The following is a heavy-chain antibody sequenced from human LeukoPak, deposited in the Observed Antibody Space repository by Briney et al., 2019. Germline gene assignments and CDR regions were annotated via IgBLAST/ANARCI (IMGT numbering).Heavy chain of an antibody. CDR1: GFTFSDYY. Sequence: GGSLRLSCAASGFTFSDYYMTWIRQAPGKGLEWVSYISSSSSGMYYADSVKGRFTISRDNAKNSLYLQMNSLTAEDTAVYYCARDPGAYKFDYWGQGTLVTVSA. CDR3: ARDPGAYKFDY. D-gene: IGHD1-1*01. CDR2: ISSSSSGM. J-gene: IGHJ4*02. V-gene: IGHV3-11*01.